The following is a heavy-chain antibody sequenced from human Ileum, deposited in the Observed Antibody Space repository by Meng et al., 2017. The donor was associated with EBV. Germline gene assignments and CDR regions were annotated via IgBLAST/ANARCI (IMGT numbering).Heavy chain of an antibody. J-gene: IGHJ4*02. CDR3: VRDGRSINLLDY. V-gene: IGHV7-4-1*02. D-gene: IGHD2-15*01. CDR2: INTKTGDP. CDR1: GYSFNKFA. Sequence: GQLVPSGLELKKPGASVKVSCKASGYSFNKFAINWVRPAPGQGLEWVGWINTKTGDPRYAQGFTGRFVFSLDTSVSTAYLQISSLKPEDTAVYYCVRDGRSINLLDYWGQGTLVTVSS.